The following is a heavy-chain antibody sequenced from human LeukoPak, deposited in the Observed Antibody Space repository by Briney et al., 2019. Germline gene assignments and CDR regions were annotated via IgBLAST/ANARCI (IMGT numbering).Heavy chain of an antibody. V-gene: IGHV3-23*01. CDR1: GFTFSSYG. CDR2: ISGSGGST. CDR3: AKARGYCSSTSCYWRFDP. J-gene: IGHJ5*02. Sequence: PGGSLRLSCAASGFTFSSYGMSWVRQAPGKGLEWVSAISGSGGSTYYADSVKGRFTISRDNSKNTLYLQMNSLRAEDTAVYYCAKARGYCSSTSCYWRFDPWGQGTLVTVSS. D-gene: IGHD2-2*01.